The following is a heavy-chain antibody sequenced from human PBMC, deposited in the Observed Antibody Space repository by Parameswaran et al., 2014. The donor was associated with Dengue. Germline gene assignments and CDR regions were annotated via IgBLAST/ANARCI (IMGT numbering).Heavy chain of an antibody. Sequence: PGKGLEWIGYIYHSGSTYYNPSLKSRVTISVNRSKNQFSLKLSSVTAADTAVYYCARGPRHCSSTSCYGVGFYYYYYGMDVWGQGTTVTVSS. D-gene: IGHD2-2*01. V-gene: IGHV4-30-2*01. CDR3: ARGPRHCSSTSCYGVGFYYYYYGMDV. CDR2: IYHSGST. J-gene: IGHJ6*02.